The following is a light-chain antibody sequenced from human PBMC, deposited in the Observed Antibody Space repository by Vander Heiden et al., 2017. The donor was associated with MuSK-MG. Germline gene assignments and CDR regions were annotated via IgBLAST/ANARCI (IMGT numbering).Light chain of an antibody. J-gene: IGLJ2*01. CDR3: ASYSDAPTVV. V-gene: IGLV2-14*03. CDR2: DIN. CDR1: RSDIGDYNY. Sequence: ITISCTGTRSDIGDYNYVSWYQQRPGMAPRLIIYDINSRPSGISGRFSGSKSGNTASLSISGLQADDEGDYFCASYSDAPTVVFGGGTRVTVL.